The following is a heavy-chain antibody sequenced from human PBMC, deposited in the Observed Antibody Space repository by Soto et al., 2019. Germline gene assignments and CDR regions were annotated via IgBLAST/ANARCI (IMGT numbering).Heavy chain of an antibody. CDR2: IYSGGAT. Sequence: EVQLVESGGNLIQPGGSLRLSCAASGFTVTNKYMTWVRQAPGKGLEWVSLIYSGGATSYADSVKGRFTISRDNSKDIRDLQGKSLRAEDRSVYYCARVDYGDYGWYFDLWGRGTLVTGYS. V-gene: IGHV3-53*01. CDR3: ARVDYGDYGWYFDL. D-gene: IGHD4-17*01. J-gene: IGHJ2*01. CDR1: GFTVTNKY.